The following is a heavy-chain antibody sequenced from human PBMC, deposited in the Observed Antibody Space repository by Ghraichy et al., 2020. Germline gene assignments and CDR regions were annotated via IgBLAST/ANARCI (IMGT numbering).Heavy chain of an antibody. CDR3: ARAQNDYIWGSYRRQGYYYYHMDV. J-gene: IGHJ6*02. CDR2: ISSSSAHI. CDR1: GFTFSSYT. Sequence: GESLNISCTASGFTFSSYTMNWVRQAPGKGLEWVSSISSSSAHIYYADSVEGRFTISRDNAKNSLYLQMNSLRGEDTAVYYCARAQNDYIWGSYRRQGYYYYHMDVWGQGATVTVSS. V-gene: IGHV3-21*01. D-gene: IGHD3-16*02.